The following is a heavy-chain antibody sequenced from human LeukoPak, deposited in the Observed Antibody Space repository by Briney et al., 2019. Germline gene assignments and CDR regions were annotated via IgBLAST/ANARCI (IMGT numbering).Heavy chain of an antibody. V-gene: IGHV3-21*01. CDR3: ARDPSSGWYLKGWFDP. CDR1: GFTFSSYS. D-gene: IGHD6-19*01. J-gene: IGHJ5*02. Sequence: PGGSLRLSCAASGFTFSSYSMNWVRQAPEKGLEWVSSISSSSNYIYYADSVKGRFTIPRDNAKNSLYLQMNSLRAEDTAVYYCARDPSSGWYLKGWFDPWGQGTLVTVSS. CDR2: ISSSSNYI.